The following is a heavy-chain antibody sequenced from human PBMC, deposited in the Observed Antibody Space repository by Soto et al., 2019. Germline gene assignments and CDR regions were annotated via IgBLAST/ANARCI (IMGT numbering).Heavy chain of an antibody. CDR2: IKSKTDGGTT. CDR1: GFTFSNAW. V-gene: IGHV3-15*07. Sequence: EVQLVESGGGLVKPGGSLRLSCAASGFTFSNAWMNWVRQAPGKGLEWVGRIKSKTDGGTTDYAAHVKGRFTISREDSKDTLYMQMNRQKTGDRAVDSCTSDVASRQWRLGEVFSLDYWGQGTLVTVSS. CDR3: TSDVASRQWRLGEVFSLDY. D-gene: IGHD3-10*01. J-gene: IGHJ4*02.